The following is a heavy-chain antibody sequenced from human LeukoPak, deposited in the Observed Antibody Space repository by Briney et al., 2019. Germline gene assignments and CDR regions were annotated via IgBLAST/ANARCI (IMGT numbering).Heavy chain of an antibody. D-gene: IGHD6-13*01. Sequence: SGGSLRLSCAASGFTFSSYWMSWVRQAPGKGLEWVANIKQDGSEKYYVDSVKGRFTISRDNAKNSPYLQMNSLRAEDTAVYYCARGVVESSSWYFPHYYYYYMDVWGKGTTVTVSS. CDR3: ARGVVESSSWYFPHYYYYYMDV. CDR2: IKQDGSEK. V-gene: IGHV3-7*04. J-gene: IGHJ6*03. CDR1: GFTFSSYW.